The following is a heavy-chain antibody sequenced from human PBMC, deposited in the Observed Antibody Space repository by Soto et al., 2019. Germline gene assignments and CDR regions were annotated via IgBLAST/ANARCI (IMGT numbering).Heavy chain of an antibody. J-gene: IGHJ5*02. CDR3: ARGPTLGYCTNGVCYPFDP. V-gene: IGHV1-2*02. Sequence: ASVKVSCKASGYTFTGYYMHWVRQAPGQGLEWMGWINPNSGGTNYAQKFQGRVTMTRDTSISTAYMELSRLRSDDTAVYYCARGPTLGYCTNGVCYPFDPWGQGTLVTVSS. D-gene: IGHD2-8*01. CDR2: INPNSGGT. CDR1: GYTFTGYY.